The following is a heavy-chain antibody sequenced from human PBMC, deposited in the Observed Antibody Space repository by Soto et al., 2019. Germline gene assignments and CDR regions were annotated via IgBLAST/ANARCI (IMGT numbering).Heavy chain of an antibody. CDR2: MTYDETNK. J-gene: IGHJ4*02. CDR1: GFVFSSYT. D-gene: IGHD6-13*01. V-gene: IGHV3-30-3*01. Sequence: VQLVESGGGVVQPGRSLRLSCAASGFVFSSYTMHWVRQAPGKGLEWMALMTYDETNKYYADSVKGRFTISRDNAKNTLFLQMNSLRVEDTAVYFCASAAYSGSWYEYWGQGTLVTVSS. CDR3: ASAAYSGSWYEY.